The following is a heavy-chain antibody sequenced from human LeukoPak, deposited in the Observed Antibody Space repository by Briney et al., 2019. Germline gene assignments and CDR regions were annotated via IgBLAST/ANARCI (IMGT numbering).Heavy chain of an antibody. CDR1: GFTFSNAW. D-gene: IGHD5-18*01. CDR3: TTYFTGRVDTATVRHFDY. Sequence: GGSLRLSCAASGFTFSNAWMSWVRQAPGKGLEWVGRIKSKTDGGTTDYAAPVKGRFTISRDDSKNTLYLQMNSLKTEDTAVYYCTTYFTGRVDTATVRHFDYWGQGTLVTVSS. V-gene: IGHV3-15*01. CDR2: IKSKTDGGTT. J-gene: IGHJ4*02.